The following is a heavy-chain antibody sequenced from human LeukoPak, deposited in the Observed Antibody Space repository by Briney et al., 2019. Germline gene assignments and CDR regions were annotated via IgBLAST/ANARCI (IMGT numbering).Heavy chain of an antibody. CDR3: ARLSGATAVGDY. J-gene: IGHJ4*02. CDR2: IYYSGST. Sequence: SETLSLTCTVSGGSISSSSYYWGWIRQPPGKGLEWIGSIYYSGSTYYNPSLKSRVTISVDTSKNQFSLKLSSVTAAGTAVYYCARLSGATAVGDYWGQGTLVTVSS. V-gene: IGHV4-39*01. CDR1: GGSISSSSYY. D-gene: IGHD4-23*01.